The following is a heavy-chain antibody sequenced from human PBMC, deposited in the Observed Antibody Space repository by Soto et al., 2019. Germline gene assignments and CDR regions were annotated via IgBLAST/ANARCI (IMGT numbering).Heavy chain of an antibody. CDR2: INGEGTIT. Sequence: EVQLVESGGGLVQPGESLRLSCAASGFSFNNSYMPWVRQAPGTGLVWVSRINGEGTITSYADSVKGRFTISRDNAKKTLYLQMNSLRAEDAAVYYCTRGGAVEAVDIWGQGTMVTVSS. CDR3: TRGGAVEAVDI. J-gene: IGHJ3*02. CDR1: GFSFNNSY. V-gene: IGHV3-74*01. D-gene: IGHD6-19*01.